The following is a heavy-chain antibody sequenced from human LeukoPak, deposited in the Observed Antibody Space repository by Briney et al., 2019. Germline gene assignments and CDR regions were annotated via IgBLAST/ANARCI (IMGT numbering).Heavy chain of an antibody. CDR3: AKAHYVWGSYRYSFDY. CDR1: GFTFSSYG. CDR2: IRYDGSNK. J-gene: IGHJ4*02. D-gene: IGHD3-16*02. V-gene: IGHV3-30*02. Sequence: PGGSLRLSCAASGFTFSSYGMHWVRQAPGKGLEWVAFIRYDGSNKYYADSVKGRFTISRDNSKNTLYLQMNSLRAEDTAVYYCAKAHYVWGSYRYSFDYWGQGTLATVSS.